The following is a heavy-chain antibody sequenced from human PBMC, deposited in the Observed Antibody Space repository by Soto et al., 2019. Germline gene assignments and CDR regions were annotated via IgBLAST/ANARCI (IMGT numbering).Heavy chain of an antibody. J-gene: IGHJ4*02. Sequence: QVQLVQSGGQVKKPGASVKVSCKASGYTFTNYGISWVRQAPGQGLEWMGWISAYNRNTNYAQNFQDRVTMTTDISTSTAYMELKNLRSDDTAMYYCARDRSSSDYWGQGTLVTGSS. CDR3: ARDRSSSDY. CDR2: ISAYNRNT. V-gene: IGHV1-18*01. D-gene: IGHD6-6*01. CDR1: GYTFTNYG.